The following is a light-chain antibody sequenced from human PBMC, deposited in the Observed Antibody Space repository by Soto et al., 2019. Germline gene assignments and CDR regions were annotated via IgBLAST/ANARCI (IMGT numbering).Light chain of an antibody. CDR1: QSVSNSY. Sequence: ETVLTQSPATLSLSPGERATLSCGASQSVSNSYLAWYQQKPGLAPRLLMYDASSRATGIPDRFSGSGSGTDFTLTINRLEPEDFAVYYCQQYGSSETFGQGTKVDIK. CDR2: DAS. V-gene: IGKV3D-20*01. CDR3: QQYGSSET. J-gene: IGKJ2*01.